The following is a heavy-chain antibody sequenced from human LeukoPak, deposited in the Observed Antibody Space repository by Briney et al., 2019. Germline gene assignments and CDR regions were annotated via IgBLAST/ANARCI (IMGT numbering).Heavy chain of an antibody. J-gene: IGHJ6*03. Sequence: RTGGSLRLSCAASGFTFDDYGMSWVRQAPGKGLEWVSGINWNGGSTGYADSVKGRFTISRDNAKNSLYLQMNSLRAEDTALYYCARDRVIESYGSGGYYYMDVWGKGTTVTVSS. D-gene: IGHD3-10*01. CDR1: GFTFDDYG. CDR3: ARDRVIESYGSGGYYYMDV. V-gene: IGHV3-20*04. CDR2: INWNGGST.